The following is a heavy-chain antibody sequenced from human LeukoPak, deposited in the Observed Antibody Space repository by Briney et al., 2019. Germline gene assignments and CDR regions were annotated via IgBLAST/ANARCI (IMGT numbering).Heavy chain of an antibody. J-gene: IGHJ5*02. Sequence: ASVKVSCKASGYTFTGYYMHWVRQAPGQGLEWMGRINPNSGGTNYAQKFQGRVTMTRDTSISTAYMELSRLRSDDTAVYYCARDRGSDGSDQLDPWGQGTLVIVSS. D-gene: IGHD3-10*01. CDR3: ARDRGSDGSDQLDP. CDR1: GYTFTGYY. V-gene: IGHV1-2*06. CDR2: INPNSGGT.